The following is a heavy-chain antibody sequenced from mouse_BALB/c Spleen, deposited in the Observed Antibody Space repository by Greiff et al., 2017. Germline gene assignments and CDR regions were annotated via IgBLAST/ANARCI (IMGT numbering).Heavy chain of an antibody. CDR1: GFSLTSYD. Sequence: VKLMESGPGLVAPSQSLSITCTVSGFSLTSYDISWIRQPPGKGLEWLGVIWTGGGTNYNSAFMSRLSISKDNSKSQVFLKMNSLQTDDTAIYYCVRDKYYGSSYWYFDGWGAGTTVTVAS. CDR3: VRDKYYGSSYWYFDG. CDR2: IWTGGGT. V-gene: IGHV2-9-2*01. D-gene: IGHD1-1*01. J-gene: IGHJ1*01.